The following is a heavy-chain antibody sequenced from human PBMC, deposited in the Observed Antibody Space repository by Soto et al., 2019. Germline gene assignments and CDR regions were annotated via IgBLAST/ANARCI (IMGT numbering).Heavy chain of an antibody. J-gene: IGHJ6*02. CDR3: ARDLCSSTSCYTPRTYYGMDV. CDR1: GGSIRSSGFY. CDR2: VHSGGTY. V-gene: IGHV4-30-4*08. Sequence: PSETLSLTCSVSGGSIRSSGFYWGWIRQPPGKGLEWIGYVHSGGTYYYNPSFRSRVAISVDTSKNQFSLNLSSVTAADTAVYYCARDLCSSTSCYTPRTYYGMDVWGPGTTVTVSS. D-gene: IGHD2-2*02.